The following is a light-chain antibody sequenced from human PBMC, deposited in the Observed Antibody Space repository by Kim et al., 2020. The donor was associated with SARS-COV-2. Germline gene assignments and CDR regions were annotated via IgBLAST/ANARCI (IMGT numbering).Light chain of an antibody. V-gene: IGLV3-9*01. J-gene: IGLJ2*01. CDR2: RDT. Sequence: VSVALGQTATITCGGNNIGNTNVHWYQQKPGPAPVLVIYRDTSRPSGVPERFSGSNSGDTATLTISRAQAGDEADYYCQVWDSSALFGGGTQLTVL. CDR1: NIGNTN. CDR3: QVWDSSAL.